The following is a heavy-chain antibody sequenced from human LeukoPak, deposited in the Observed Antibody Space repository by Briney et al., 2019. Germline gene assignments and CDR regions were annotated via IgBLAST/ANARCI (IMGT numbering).Heavy chain of an antibody. Sequence: GESLKISCKGSGYSFTSYWIGWVRQMPGQGLEWMGIFYPGDSDTRYSPSFQGQVTISADKSISTAYLQWSSLKASDTAMYYCARQGRDGYIHSYNWFDPWGQGTLVTVSS. CDR2: FYPGDSDT. D-gene: IGHD5-24*01. V-gene: IGHV5-51*01. CDR3: ARQGRDGYIHSYNWFDP. CDR1: GYSFTSYW. J-gene: IGHJ5*02.